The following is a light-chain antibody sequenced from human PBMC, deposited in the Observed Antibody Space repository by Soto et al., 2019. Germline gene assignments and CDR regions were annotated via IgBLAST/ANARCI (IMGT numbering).Light chain of an antibody. V-gene: IGKV1-39*01. J-gene: IGKJ2*01. Sequence: DIQMTQSPSSLSASVGDRVTITCRASQTISTDLNWYQQKPGKAPRLLMYDASSLLSGVPSRFSGSGSGTDFTLTIASLQPKDFSTYYCQQSDSTPYTFGQGTKVEI. CDR2: DAS. CDR1: QTISTD. CDR3: QQSDSTPYT.